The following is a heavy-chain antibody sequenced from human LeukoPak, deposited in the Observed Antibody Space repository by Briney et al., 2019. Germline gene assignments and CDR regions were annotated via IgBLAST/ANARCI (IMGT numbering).Heavy chain of an antibody. CDR1: GGSFSGYC. V-gene: IGHV4-34*01. CDR2: INHSGST. Sequence: PSETLSLTCAVYGGSFSGYCWSWIRQPPGKGLEWVGEINHSGSTNYNPSLKSRVTISVDTSKNQFSLKLSSVTAADTAVYYCARRGAAAGTFYWFDPWGQGTLVTVSS. J-gene: IGHJ5*02. D-gene: IGHD6-13*01. CDR3: ARRGAAAGTFYWFDP.